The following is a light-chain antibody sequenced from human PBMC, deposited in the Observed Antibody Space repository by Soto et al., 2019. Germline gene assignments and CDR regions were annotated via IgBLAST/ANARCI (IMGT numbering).Light chain of an antibody. V-gene: IGKV3D-15*01. CDR2: QTS. J-gene: IGKJ1*01. Sequence: EIVMAQSPATLSVSPGERATLSCRASQSVGSSLAWYQHRPGQAPRLLIYQTSSRAAGIPARFSASGTGTDFTLTISDVQPEDFAVYYCHQRQSWPRTFGQGTKVDIK. CDR3: HQRQSWPRT. CDR1: QSVGSS.